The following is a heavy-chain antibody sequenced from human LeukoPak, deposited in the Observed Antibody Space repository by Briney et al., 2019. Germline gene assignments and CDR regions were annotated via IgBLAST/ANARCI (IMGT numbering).Heavy chain of an antibody. D-gene: IGHD3-22*01. CDR2: IVPIFGTA. Sequence: SVKVSCKASGGTSSSYAISWVRQALGQGLEWMGGIVPIFGTANYAQKFQGRVTITTDESTSTAYMELSSMRSEDTAVYYCARVYDSSGYVFDYWGQGTLVTVSS. CDR1: GGTSSSYA. CDR3: ARVYDSSGYVFDY. V-gene: IGHV1-69*05. J-gene: IGHJ4*02.